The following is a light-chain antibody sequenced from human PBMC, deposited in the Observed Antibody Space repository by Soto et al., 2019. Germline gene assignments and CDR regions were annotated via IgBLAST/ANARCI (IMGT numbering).Light chain of an antibody. CDR3: QQYGSSPFT. CDR2: GSS. V-gene: IGKV3-20*01. CDR1: PSVSSNY. Sequence: EIVLTQSPDTLSLSPGDRATLSCRASPSVSSNYVAWYQQKPGQAPRLLTHGSSSRATGIPDRFSGRGFGTDFTLVISRLEPEDFAVYYCQQYGSSPFTFGQGTKLEIK. J-gene: IGKJ2*01.